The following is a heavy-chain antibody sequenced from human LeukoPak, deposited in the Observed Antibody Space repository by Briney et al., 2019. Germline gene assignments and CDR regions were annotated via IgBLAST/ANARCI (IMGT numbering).Heavy chain of an antibody. CDR1: GFTFSSYS. CDR3: ARLTILEGMDV. Sequence: GGSLRLSCAASGFTFSSYSMNWVRQAPGMGLEWVSSISSSSSYIYYADSVKGRFTISRDNAKNSLYLQMNSLRAEDTAVYYCARLTILEGMDVWGQGTTVTVSS. CDR2: ISSSSSYI. V-gene: IGHV3-21*01. D-gene: IGHD1-1*01. J-gene: IGHJ6*02.